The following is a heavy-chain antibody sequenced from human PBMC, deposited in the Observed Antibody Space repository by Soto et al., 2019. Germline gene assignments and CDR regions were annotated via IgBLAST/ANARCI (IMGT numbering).Heavy chain of an antibody. Sequence: ASVKVSCKASGGTFSSYAISWVRQAPGQGLEWMGGIIPIFGTANYAQKFQGRVTITADKSTSTAYMELSSLRSEDTAVYYCARGQQLANWFDPWGQGTLVTVSS. D-gene: IGHD6-13*01. CDR2: IIPIFGTA. V-gene: IGHV1-69*06. J-gene: IGHJ5*02. CDR1: GGTFSSYA. CDR3: ARGQQLANWFDP.